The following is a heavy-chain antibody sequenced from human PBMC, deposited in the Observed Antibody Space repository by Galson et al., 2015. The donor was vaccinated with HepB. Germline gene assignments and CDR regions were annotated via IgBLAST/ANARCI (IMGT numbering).Heavy chain of an antibody. V-gene: IGHV1-69*13. J-gene: IGHJ3*02. Sequence: SVKVSCKASGGTFSSYAISWVRQAPGQGLEWVGGIIPIFGTANYAQKFQGRVTITADESTSTAYMELSSLRSEDTAVYYCARESGGSYPQYGFDIWGQGTMVTVSS. CDR2: IIPIFGTA. CDR1: GGTFSSYA. D-gene: IGHD1-26*01. CDR3: ARESGGSYPQYGFDI.